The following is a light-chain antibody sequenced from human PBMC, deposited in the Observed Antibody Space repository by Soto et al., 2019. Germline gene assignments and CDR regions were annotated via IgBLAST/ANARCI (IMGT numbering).Light chain of an antibody. CDR3: EQYGSSPLT. V-gene: IGKV3-20*01. CDR1: QSVSSSY. CDR2: GAS. J-gene: IGKJ4*01. Sequence: EIVLTQSPGTLSLSPGETATLSCRASQSVSSSYLAWYQQKPGQAPSLLIYGASSRDTGIPDRFSGSGSGTDFTLTISRLELEDFAVYYCEQYGSSPLTFGGGTKVEIK.